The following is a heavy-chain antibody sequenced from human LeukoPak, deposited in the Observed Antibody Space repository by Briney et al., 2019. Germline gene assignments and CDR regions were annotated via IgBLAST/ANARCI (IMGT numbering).Heavy chain of an antibody. CDR1: GFTFGDYA. V-gene: IGHV3-30*04. CDR2: ISYDGSNK. CDR3: ARDLSTRLRSDDAFDI. Sequence: GGSLRLSCTASGFTFGDYAMSWVRQAPGKGLEWVAVISYDGSNKYYADSVKGRFTISRDNSKNTLYLQMNSLRAEDTAVYYCARDLSTRLRSDDAFDIWGQGTMVTVSS. J-gene: IGHJ3*02. D-gene: IGHD5-12*01.